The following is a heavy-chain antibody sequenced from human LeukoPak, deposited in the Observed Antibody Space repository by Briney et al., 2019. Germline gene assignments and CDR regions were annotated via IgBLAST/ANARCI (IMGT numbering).Heavy chain of an antibody. CDR2: TYWTADK. V-gene: IGHV2-5*01. J-gene: IGHJ4*02. Sequence: SGPTLVKPTQTLTLTCTFSGLSLSTSGVGVGWIRQPPGKALEWLALTYWTADKRYSPSPKSRLTIPNDTPKNQVVLTTTNMDPVDTATYYCAHRRRDSSQFDYWGQGTLVTVSS. D-gene: IGHD6-13*01. CDR1: GLSLSTSGVG. CDR3: AHRRRDSSQFDY.